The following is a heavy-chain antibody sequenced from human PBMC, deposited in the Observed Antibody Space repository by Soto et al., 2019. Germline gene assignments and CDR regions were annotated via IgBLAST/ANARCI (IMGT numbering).Heavy chain of an antibody. D-gene: IGHD1-26*01. Sequence: SETLSLTCTVSGGSISSYYWSWIRQPPGKGLEWIGYIYYSGSTNYNPSLKSRVTISVDTSKNQFSLKLSSVTAADTAVYYCARDREWEPLMFRMDGSGQGATVTVSS. CDR1: GGSISSYY. V-gene: IGHV4-59*01. CDR2: IYYSGST. J-gene: IGHJ6*02. CDR3: ARDREWEPLMFRMDG.